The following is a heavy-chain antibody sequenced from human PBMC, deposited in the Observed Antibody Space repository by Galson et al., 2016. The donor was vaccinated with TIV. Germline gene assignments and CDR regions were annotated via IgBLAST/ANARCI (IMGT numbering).Heavy chain of an antibody. J-gene: IGHJ4*02. V-gene: IGHV3-30*14. D-gene: IGHD1-1*01. CDR3: ARTTPAIIQLGYYFDF. CDR1: GFTFSHSP. Sequence: SLRLSCAASGFTFSHSPMHWVRQAPDKGLEWVAVISYDGTIQTYADSVKGRFTISIDNSKNTVFLLMNSLRADDTAVYYCARTTPAIIQLGYYFDFWGQGTPVTVSS. CDR2: ISYDGTIQ.